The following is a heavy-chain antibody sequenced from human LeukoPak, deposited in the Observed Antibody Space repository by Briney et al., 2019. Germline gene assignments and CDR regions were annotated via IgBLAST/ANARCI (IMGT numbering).Heavy chain of an antibody. J-gene: IGHJ4*02. V-gene: IGHV3-23*01. D-gene: IGHD2-21*01. CDR1: GFTFSNYA. CDR2: ISKSDGAT. Sequence: GGSLRLSCAASGFTFSNYAMTWVRQAPGKGLAWVSSISKSDGATYYADSVKGRFTISRDNSKTTVYLHMDSLRVEDTAIYYCARGALIPDFRGQGTLVTVSS. CDR3: ARGALIPDF.